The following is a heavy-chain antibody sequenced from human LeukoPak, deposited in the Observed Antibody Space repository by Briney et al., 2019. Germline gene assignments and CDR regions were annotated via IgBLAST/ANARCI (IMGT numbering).Heavy chain of an antibody. CDR3: VRDNLENQWLERSY. D-gene: IGHD6-19*01. CDR2: ISASETSI. Sequence: GGSLRLSCAASGFTFSSYWMSWVRQAPGKGLEWVSQISASETSIKYADSVRGRFTISRDNVKNSVYLQMNSLRAEDTAIYYCVRDNLENQWLERSYWGQGTLVTVSS. V-gene: IGHV3-48*01. J-gene: IGHJ4*02. CDR1: GFTFSSYW.